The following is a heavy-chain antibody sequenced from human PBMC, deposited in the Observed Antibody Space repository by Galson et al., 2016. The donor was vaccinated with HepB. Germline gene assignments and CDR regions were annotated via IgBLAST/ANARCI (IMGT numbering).Heavy chain of an antibody. CDR3: AKEVFFTGVASFFDN. CDR1: GDSVSSTSAA. Sequence: CAISGDSVSSTSAAWNWIRQSPLRGLERLGRTYYKSRWYNDYAVSMKSRIAISPDTSKNQFSLQLTSVTPEDTAVYFCAKEVFFTGVASFFDNWGQGALVTVSS. D-gene: IGHD3-3*01. V-gene: IGHV6-1*01. J-gene: IGHJ4*02. CDR2: TYYKSRWYN.